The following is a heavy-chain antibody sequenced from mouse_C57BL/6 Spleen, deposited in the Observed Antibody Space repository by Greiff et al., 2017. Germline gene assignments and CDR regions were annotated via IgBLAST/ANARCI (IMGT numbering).Heavy chain of an antibody. D-gene: IGHD1-1*01. V-gene: IGHV1-69*01. CDR2: IDPSDSYT. CDR3: ATVVATRMDY. Sequence: VQLKQPGAELVMPGASVKLSCKASGYTFTSYWMHWVKQRPGQGLEWIGEIDPSDSYTNYNQKFKGKSTLTVDKSSSTAYMQLSSLTSEDSAVYYCATVVATRMDYWGQGTSVTVSS. CDR1: GYTFTSYW. J-gene: IGHJ4*01.